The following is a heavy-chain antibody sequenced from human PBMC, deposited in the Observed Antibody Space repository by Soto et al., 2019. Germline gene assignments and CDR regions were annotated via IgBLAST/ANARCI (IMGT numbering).Heavy chain of an antibody. J-gene: IGHJ4*02. CDR1: GGSISSSSYY. Sequence: SETLSLTCTVSGGSISSSSYYWGWIRQPPGKGLEWIGSIYYSGSTYYNPSLKSRVTISVDTSKNQFSLKLSSVTAADTAVYYCARQGRRVYCSGGSCYSDYWGQGTLVTVSS. D-gene: IGHD2-15*01. V-gene: IGHV4-39*01. CDR3: ARQGRRVYCSGGSCYSDY. CDR2: IYYSGST.